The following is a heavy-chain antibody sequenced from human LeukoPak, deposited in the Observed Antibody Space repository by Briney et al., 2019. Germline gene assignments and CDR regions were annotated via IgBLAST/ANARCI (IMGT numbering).Heavy chain of an antibody. CDR2: INEYGSTT. V-gene: IGHV3-74*01. Sequence: GGSLRLSCAASGFTFDDYAMHWVRQAPGKGLVWVSRINEYGSTTNYADSVKDRFIISRDNAKNTLYLQMNSLRAEDSAVYYCARDVAGSGSRWGQGTLVTVSS. CDR3: ARDVAGSGSR. CDR1: GFTFDDYA. D-gene: IGHD3-10*01. J-gene: IGHJ4*02.